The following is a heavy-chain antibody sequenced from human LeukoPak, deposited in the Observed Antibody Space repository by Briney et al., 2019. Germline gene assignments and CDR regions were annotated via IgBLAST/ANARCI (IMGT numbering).Heavy chain of an antibody. Sequence: HTGGSLRLSCAASGFTFSRHWMHWVRQGPGKGLEWVSAISGSGGSTYYADSVKGRFTISRDNSKNTLYLQMNSLRAEDTAVYYCAKDVAPRATVDFFDYWGQGTLVTVSS. D-gene: IGHD4-23*01. CDR3: AKDVAPRATVDFFDY. CDR1: GFTFSRHW. J-gene: IGHJ4*02. V-gene: IGHV3-23*01. CDR2: ISGSGGST.